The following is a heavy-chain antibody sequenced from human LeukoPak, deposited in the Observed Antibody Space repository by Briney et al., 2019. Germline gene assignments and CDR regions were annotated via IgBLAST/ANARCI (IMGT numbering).Heavy chain of an antibody. V-gene: IGHV3-43*01. Sequence: GWSLRLSCAASGFTFDDYTMHWVRQAPGKGLEWVSLISWDGGSTYYADSVKGRFTISRDNSKNSLYLQMNSLRTEDTALYYCAKAEGIAAAGYFYYWGQGTLVTVSS. CDR1: GFTFDDYT. J-gene: IGHJ4*02. CDR2: ISWDGGST. CDR3: AKAEGIAAAGYFYY. D-gene: IGHD6-13*01.